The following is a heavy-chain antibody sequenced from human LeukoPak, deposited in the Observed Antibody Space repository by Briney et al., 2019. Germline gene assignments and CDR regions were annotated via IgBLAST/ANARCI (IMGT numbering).Heavy chain of an antibody. CDR1: GGSISSSSYY. Sequence: PSETLSLTCTVSGGSISSSSYYWGWIRQPPGKGLEWIGSIYYSGSTYYNPSLKSRVTISVDTSKNQFSLKLSSVTAADTAVYYCARVDGGIVGATSSPYFDYWGQGTLVTVSS. D-gene: IGHD1-26*01. J-gene: IGHJ4*02. V-gene: IGHV4-39*07. CDR2: IYYSGST. CDR3: ARVDGGIVGATSSPYFDY.